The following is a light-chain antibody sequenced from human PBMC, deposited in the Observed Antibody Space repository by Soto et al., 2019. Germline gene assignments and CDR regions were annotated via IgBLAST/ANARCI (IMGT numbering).Light chain of an antibody. CDR3: QQSYSTPWT. CDR2: AAS. Sequence: DIQMTQSPSSLSASVGDRVTITCRASQSISTYLNWYQHKPGKAPKLLIYAASSLQSGVPSRFSGSGSGTDFTPTISSLQPEDFATYYCQQSYSTPWTFGQGTKVEIK. V-gene: IGKV1-39*01. J-gene: IGKJ1*01. CDR1: QSISTY.